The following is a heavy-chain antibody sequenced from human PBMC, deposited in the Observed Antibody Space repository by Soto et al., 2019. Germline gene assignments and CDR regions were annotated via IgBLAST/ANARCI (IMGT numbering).Heavy chain of an antibody. CDR1: GFTFSSYA. Sequence: GGSLRLSCAASGFTFSSYAMHRVRQAPGKGLEWVAVISYDGSNKYYADSVKGRFTISRDNSKNTLYLQMNSLRAEDTAVYYCAREDSGGYDYSILRYYYYGMDVWGQGTTVTVSS. V-gene: IGHV3-30-3*01. D-gene: IGHD4-4*01. J-gene: IGHJ6*02. CDR3: AREDSGGYDYSILRYYYYGMDV. CDR2: ISYDGSNK.